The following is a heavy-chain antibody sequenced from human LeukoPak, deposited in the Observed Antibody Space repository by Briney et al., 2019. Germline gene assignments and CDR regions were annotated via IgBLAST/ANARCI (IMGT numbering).Heavy chain of an antibody. CDR1: GFTFSTYW. CDR3: TREGIIAAADY. CDR2: INSDDSII. Sequence: PGGSLRLSCAASGFTFSTYWMHWVRQAPGEGLVWVSRINSDDSIINYADSVKGRFTISRDNAKNSLYLQLNSLRAEDTAVYYCTREGIIAAADYWGQGTLVTVSS. D-gene: IGHD6-6*01. V-gene: IGHV3-74*01. J-gene: IGHJ4*02.